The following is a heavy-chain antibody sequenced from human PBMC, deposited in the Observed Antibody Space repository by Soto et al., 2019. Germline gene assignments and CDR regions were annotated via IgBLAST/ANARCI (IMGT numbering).Heavy chain of an antibody. CDR1: GYTFTSYG. CDR2: ISAYNGNT. J-gene: IGHJ5*02. V-gene: IGHV1-18*01. CDR3: ARRPHIVVVPAADNWFDP. D-gene: IGHD2-2*01. Sequence: QVKLVQSGAEVQKPGASVKVSCKASGYTFTSYGISWVRQAPGQGLEWMGWISAYNGNTNYAQKLQGRVTMTTDTSTSTGYMELRSLRSDDTAVYYCARRPHIVVVPAADNWFDPWGQGTLVTVSS.